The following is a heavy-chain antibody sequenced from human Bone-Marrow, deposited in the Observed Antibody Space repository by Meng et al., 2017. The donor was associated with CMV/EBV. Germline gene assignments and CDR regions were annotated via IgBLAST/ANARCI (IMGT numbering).Heavy chain of an antibody. D-gene: IGHD2-2*01. Sequence: SVKVSCKASGGTFSSYAISWVRQAPGQGLEWMGGIIPILGIANYAQKFQGRVTITADKSTSTAYMELSSLRSEDTAVYYCARARVPAADYYHYGMDCWGQGTTVTVSS. V-gene: IGHV1-69*10. J-gene: IGHJ6*02. CDR3: ARARVPAADYYHYGMDC. CDR2: IIPILGIA. CDR1: GGTFSSYA.